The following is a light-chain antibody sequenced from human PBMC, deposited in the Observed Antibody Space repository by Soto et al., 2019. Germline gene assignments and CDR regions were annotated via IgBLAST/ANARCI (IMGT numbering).Light chain of an antibody. Sequence: LTLYLGLRAILSCRASVSVRTASACYHQQPGQAPRLLIYGASTRAAGVPVRFSGSGSGSEFTLTIDTLQSEDFAVYCCQQYHNWLPITFGQGTRLEIK. J-gene: IGKJ5*01. CDR3: QQYHNWLPIT. CDR2: GAS. CDR1: VSVRTA. V-gene: IGKV3-15*01.